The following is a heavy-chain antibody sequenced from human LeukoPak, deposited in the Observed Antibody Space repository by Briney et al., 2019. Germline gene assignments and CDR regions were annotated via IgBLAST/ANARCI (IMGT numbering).Heavy chain of an antibody. V-gene: IGHV3-21*06. CDR1: GFAFSSYN. D-gene: IGHD2-2*01. J-gene: IGHJ4*02. Sequence: PGGSLRLSCAASGFAFSSYNMKWVRQAPGKGLEWVSFISTTSAYIYYADSVKGRFTVSRDNSKNLLYLQMDSLRVEDTAVYYCARAGTCSSTSCDGGIEYWGQGTLVTVSS. CDR2: ISTTSAYI. CDR3: ARAGTCSSTSCDGGIEY.